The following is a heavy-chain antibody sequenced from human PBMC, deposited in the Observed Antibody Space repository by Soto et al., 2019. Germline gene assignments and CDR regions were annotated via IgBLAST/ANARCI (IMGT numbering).Heavy chain of an antibody. CDR1: GASIGSGGW. CDR3: ARHEGWTGPDQ. J-gene: IGHJ5*02. D-gene: IGHD2-8*02. Sequence: QVHLQESGPGLVKPSETLSLTCAVSGASIGSGGWWSWVRQPPGKGLEWIAEIFHDGNTNYSPSRKSRVTISVDKSQNPFSLNVYSVTAADTAVYYCARHEGWTGPDQWGQGTLVTVSS. V-gene: IGHV4-4*02. CDR2: IFHDGNT.